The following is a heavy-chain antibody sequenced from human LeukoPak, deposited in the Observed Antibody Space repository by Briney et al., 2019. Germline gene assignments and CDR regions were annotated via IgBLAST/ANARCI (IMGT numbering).Heavy chain of an antibody. D-gene: IGHD2-2*01. J-gene: IGHJ4*02. Sequence: ASVKVSCKASGYTFTSYGISWVRQAPGQGLEWMGWISAYNGNTNYAQKLQGRVTMTTDTSTSTAYMELRSLRSDGTAVYYCARDTTDLIVVVPAAGGFDYWGQGTLVTVSS. CDR3: ARDTTDLIVVVPAAGGFDY. V-gene: IGHV1-18*01. CDR2: ISAYNGNT. CDR1: GYTFTSYG.